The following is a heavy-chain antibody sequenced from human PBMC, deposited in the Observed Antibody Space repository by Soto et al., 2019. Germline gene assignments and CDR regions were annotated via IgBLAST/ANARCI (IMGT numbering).Heavy chain of an antibody. CDR3: AREVVLAAAVNGPLDTGRQYYFDY. J-gene: IGHJ4*02. D-gene: IGHD6-13*01. CDR2: IYYSGST. Sequence: SETLSLTCPFSGCSIISYYWSWIMQPPGKGLEGIWYIYYSGSTNYNPSLKSRVTISVDTSKNQFSLKLSSVTAADTAVYYCAREVVLAAAVNGPLDTGRQYYFDYWGQGTLVTVS. V-gene: IGHV4-59*08. CDR1: GCSIISYY.